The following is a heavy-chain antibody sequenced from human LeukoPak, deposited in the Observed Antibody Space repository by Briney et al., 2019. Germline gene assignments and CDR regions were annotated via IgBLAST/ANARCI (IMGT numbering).Heavy chain of an antibody. Sequence: PSETLSLTCTVSGGSISTYYWSWIRQPPGKGLEWIGYIYYSGSTKYNPSLKSRVTISVDTSKNQFSLKLRSVTAADTAVYYCARGARAGYNLEPFDYWGQGTLVTVSS. CDR1: GGSISTYY. V-gene: IGHV4-59*08. CDR3: ARGARAGYNLEPFDY. J-gene: IGHJ4*02. CDR2: IYYSGST. D-gene: IGHD5-24*01.